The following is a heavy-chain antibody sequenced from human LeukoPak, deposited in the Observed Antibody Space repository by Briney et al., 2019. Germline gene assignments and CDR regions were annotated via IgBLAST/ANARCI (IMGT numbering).Heavy chain of an antibody. CDR2: IHSSGTLM. Sequence: EPGGSLRLSCAASGFTFNTYEMIWVRQAPGKGLEWISYIHSSGTLMYYADSVKGRFTISRDSAKNSLYLQMNRLRAEDTAVYYCARAAMGDYWGQGTLVTVSS. D-gene: IGHD5-18*01. CDR3: ARAAMGDY. V-gene: IGHV3-48*03. J-gene: IGHJ4*02. CDR1: GFTFNTYE.